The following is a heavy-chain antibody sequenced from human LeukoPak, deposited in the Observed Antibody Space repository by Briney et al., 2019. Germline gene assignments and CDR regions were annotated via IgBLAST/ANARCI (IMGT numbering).Heavy chain of an antibody. D-gene: IGHD6-13*01. CDR1: GFTFTSSA. CDR3: AADLTAAGTGDGY. CDR2: IVVGSGNT. Sequence: SVKVSCKASGFTFTSSAVQWVRQARGQRLEWVGWIVVGSGNTNYAQKFQEGVTITRDMSTSTAYMELSSLRSEDTAVYYCAADLTAAGTGDGYWGQGTLVTVSS. J-gene: IGHJ4*02. V-gene: IGHV1-58*01.